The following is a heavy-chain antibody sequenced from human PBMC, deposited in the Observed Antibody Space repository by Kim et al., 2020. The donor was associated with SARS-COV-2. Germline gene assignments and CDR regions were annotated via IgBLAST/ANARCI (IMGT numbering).Heavy chain of an antibody. CDR1: GFTFSSYA. D-gene: IGHD6-13*01. V-gene: IGHV3-23*01. Sequence: GGSLRLSCATSGFTFSSYAMSWVRQAPGKGLEWVSAISGSGGSTYYADSVKGRFTISRDNSKNTLYLQMNSLRAEDTAVYYCAKDCSSRWGGMYNWFDPWGQGTLVTVSS. J-gene: IGHJ5*02. CDR3: AKDCSSRWGGMYNWFDP. CDR2: ISGSGGST.